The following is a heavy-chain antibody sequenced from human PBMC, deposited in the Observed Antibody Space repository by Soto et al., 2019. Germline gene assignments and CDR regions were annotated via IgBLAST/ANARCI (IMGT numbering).Heavy chain of an antibody. J-gene: IGHJ6*02. CDR3: ARGGGVAGTWGYYYYGMDV. CDR2: INHSGST. D-gene: IGHD6-19*01. V-gene: IGHV4-34*01. Sequence: SETLSLTCAVYGGSFSGYYWSWIRQPPGKGLEWIGEINHSGSTNYNPSLKSRVTISVDTSKNQFSLKLSSVTAADTAVYYCARGGGVAGTWGYYYYGMDVWGQGTTVTV. CDR1: GGSFSGYY.